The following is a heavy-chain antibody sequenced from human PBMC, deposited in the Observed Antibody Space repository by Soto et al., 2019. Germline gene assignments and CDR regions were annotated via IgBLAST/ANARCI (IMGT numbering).Heavy chain of an antibody. D-gene: IGHD3-10*01. CDR1: GYTFTSYD. V-gene: IGHV1-8*01. Sequence: SVKVSCKASGYTFTSYDINWVRQATGQGLEWMGWMNPNSGNTGYAQKFQGRVTMTRNTSISTAYMELSSLRSEDTAVYYCARDMVRGVMGFPWETSTTFDPWGQGTRVTV. CDR2: MNPNSGNT. J-gene: IGHJ5*02. CDR3: ARDMVRGVMGFPWETSTTFDP.